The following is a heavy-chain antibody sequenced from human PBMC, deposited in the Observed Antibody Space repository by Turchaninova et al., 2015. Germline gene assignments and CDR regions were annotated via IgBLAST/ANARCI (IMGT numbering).Heavy chain of an antibody. J-gene: IGHJ4*02. D-gene: IGHD1-7*01. CDR3: ARDDGGTLDY. Sequence: QVQLVASGGGVVQPGTSLSLSCAASGFTFSPYAMRGVRQAPGKGVECLALIWYDGRYKGYEDVVKGRFTLSRDNSKNTLYLQMNSLRPEDTALYYCARDDGGTLDYWGQGTLVTVSS. V-gene: IGHV3-30*04. CDR1: GFTFSPYA. CDR2: IWYDGRYK.